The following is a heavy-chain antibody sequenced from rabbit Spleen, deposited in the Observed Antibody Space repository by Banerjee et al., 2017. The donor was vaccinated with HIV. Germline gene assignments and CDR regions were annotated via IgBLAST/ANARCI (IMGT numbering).Heavy chain of an antibody. Sequence: QLEESGGRLVQPGGSLTLSCKAYGFDFTNYYISWVRQAPGEGLGWIGYIEPIFGNTYCANWVNSGFTISSHNAQNTLYLQLSSLTAADTATYFCVRDQAGDADYGPYYLNLWGQGTLVTVS. V-gene: IGHV1S7*01. D-gene: IGHD2-1*01. CDR2: IEPIFGNT. J-gene: IGHJ4*01. CDR1: GFDFTNYY. CDR3: VRDQAGDADYGPYYLNL.